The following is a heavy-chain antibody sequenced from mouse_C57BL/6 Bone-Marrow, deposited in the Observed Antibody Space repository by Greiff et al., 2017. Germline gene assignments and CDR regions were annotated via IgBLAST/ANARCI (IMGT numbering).Heavy chain of an antibody. CDR1: GFTFSNYW. Sequence: EVQGVESGGGMVQPGGSMKLSCVASGFTFSNYWMNWVRQSPEKGLEWVAQIRLKSDNYATHYAGSVKGRFTISRDDSKSSVYLQMDNLRAEDTGIYYCTGVYYGNYDYAMDFWGQGTSVTVSS. J-gene: IGHJ4*01. CDR3: TGVYYGNYDYAMDF. V-gene: IGHV6-3*01. D-gene: IGHD2-1*01. CDR2: IRLKSDNYAT.